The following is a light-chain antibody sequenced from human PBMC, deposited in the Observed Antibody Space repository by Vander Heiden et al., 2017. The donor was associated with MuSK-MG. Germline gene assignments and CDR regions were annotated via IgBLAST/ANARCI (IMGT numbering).Light chain of an antibody. CDR1: RSDFENYNL. CDR3: CSYADRAR. V-gene: IGLV2-23*02. J-gene: IGLJ2*01. Sequence: QSALTQPASESGSPGQSITISCPGTRSDFENYNLVSWYQQHPGKVPKVIIFEVNKRASGVSHRFSGSKSGNTAFLTISGLQAEDEADYYCCSYADRARFGGGTKLTVL. CDR2: EVN.